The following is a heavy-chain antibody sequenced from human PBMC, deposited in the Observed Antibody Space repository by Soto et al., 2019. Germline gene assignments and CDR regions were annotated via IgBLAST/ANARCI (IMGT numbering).Heavy chain of an antibody. Sequence: SVKVSFKASGSTFSGYAISWVRQAPGQGLEWMGGIIPIFGTANYAQKFQGRVTITADESTSTAYMELSSLRSEDTAVYYCARGGYCSSTSCSGGLWGQGTLVTVSS. V-gene: IGHV1-69*13. CDR1: GSTFSGYA. J-gene: IGHJ4*02. CDR2: IIPIFGTA. CDR3: ARGGYCSSTSCSGGL. D-gene: IGHD2-2*01.